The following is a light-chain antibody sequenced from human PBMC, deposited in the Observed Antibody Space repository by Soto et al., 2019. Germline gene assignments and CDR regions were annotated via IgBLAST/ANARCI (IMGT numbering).Light chain of an antibody. Sequence: QAVVTQSPSASASLGASVKLTCTLSSGHSSYAIAWHQQQPEKGPRYLMKFNSDGSHSKGDGIPDRFSGSSSGAERFLTISSLQSEDEADYYCQTWATGTVVFGGGTKLTVL. CDR2: FNSDGSH. J-gene: IGLJ2*01. CDR1: SGHSSYA. CDR3: QTWATGTVV. V-gene: IGLV4-69*01.